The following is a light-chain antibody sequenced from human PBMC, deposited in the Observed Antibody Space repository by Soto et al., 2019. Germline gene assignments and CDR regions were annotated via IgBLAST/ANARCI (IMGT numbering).Light chain of an antibody. CDR3: SSYTSSSTYVV. Sequence: QSVLTQPASVSGSPGQSITISCTGTSSDVGGYNYVSWYQQHPGKAPKLMIYEVSNRPSGVSNRFSGSKSGNTASLTISGRQAEDEADYYCSSYTSSSTYVVFGGGTKVTVL. CDR2: EVS. V-gene: IGLV2-14*01. J-gene: IGLJ2*01. CDR1: SSDVGGYNY.